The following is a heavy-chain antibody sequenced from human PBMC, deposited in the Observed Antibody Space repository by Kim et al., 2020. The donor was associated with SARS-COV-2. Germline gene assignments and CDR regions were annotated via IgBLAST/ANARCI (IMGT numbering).Heavy chain of an antibody. J-gene: IGHJ5*02. D-gene: IGHD3-10*01. V-gene: IGHV3-23*01. Sequence: VSGRITIARDNSKNTVYLQMNSLRVDDTAVYYCATGFPYYYLSGRGWFAPWGQGTLVTVSS. CDR3: ATGFPYYYLSGRGWFAP.